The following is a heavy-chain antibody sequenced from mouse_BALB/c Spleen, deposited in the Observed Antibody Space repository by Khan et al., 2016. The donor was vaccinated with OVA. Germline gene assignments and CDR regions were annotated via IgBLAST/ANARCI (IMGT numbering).Heavy chain of an antibody. J-gene: IGHJ2*01. CDR3: ARGNYYGYYFDY. D-gene: IGHD1-1*01. Sequence: EVQLVESGPGLVKPSQSLSLTCTVTGYSITSGYAWNWLRQFPGNKLEWMGYISYSGVTSYTPSLTSRISITRDTSKNQFFLQLNSVTTEDTATYYCARGNYYGYYFDYWGQGTTLTVSS. V-gene: IGHV3-2*02. CDR2: ISYSGVT. CDR1: GYSITSGYA.